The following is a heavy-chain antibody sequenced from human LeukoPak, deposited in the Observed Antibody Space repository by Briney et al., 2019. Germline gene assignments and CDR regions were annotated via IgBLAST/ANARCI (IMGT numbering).Heavy chain of an antibody. CDR2: ICYSGST. D-gene: IGHD3-3*01. V-gene: IGHV4-59*01. J-gene: IGHJ4*02. Sequence: SETLSLTCTVSGGSISSYYWSWIRQPPGKGLEWIGYICYSGSTNYNPSLKSRVTISVDTSKNQFSLKLSSVTAADTAVYYCASRTIFGDFDYWGQGTLVTVSS. CDR3: ASRTIFGDFDY. CDR1: GGSISSYY.